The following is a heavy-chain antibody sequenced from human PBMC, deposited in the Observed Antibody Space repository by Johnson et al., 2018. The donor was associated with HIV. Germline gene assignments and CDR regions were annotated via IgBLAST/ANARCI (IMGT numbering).Heavy chain of an antibody. CDR3: TTAIVIDAFDI. CDR2: IKRKIEGETT. CDR1: GFTFSNVW. J-gene: IGHJ3*02. V-gene: IGHV3-15*01. Sequence: VQLVESGGGLVKPGGSLRLSWAASGFTFSNVWMTWVRQAPGKGLEWVGRIKRKIEGETTDYAAPVKGRFTISRDDSKNTLYLQMNSLTTEDTAVYYCTTAIVIDAFDIWGQGTMVTVSS. D-gene: IGHD3-16*02.